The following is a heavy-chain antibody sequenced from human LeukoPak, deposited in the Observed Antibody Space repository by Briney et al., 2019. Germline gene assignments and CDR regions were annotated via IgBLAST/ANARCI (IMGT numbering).Heavy chain of an antibody. CDR2: IWYDGSNK. CDR1: GFTFSSYG. CDR3: ARAESGIAGATLGYYYYGMDV. Sequence: GRSLRLSCAASGFTFSSYGMHWVRQAPGKGLEWVAVIWYDGSNKYYADSVKGRFTISRDNSKNTLYLQMNSLRAEDTAVYYCARAESGIAGATLGYYYYGMDVWGQGTAVTVSS. V-gene: IGHV3-33*01. D-gene: IGHD1-26*01. J-gene: IGHJ6*02.